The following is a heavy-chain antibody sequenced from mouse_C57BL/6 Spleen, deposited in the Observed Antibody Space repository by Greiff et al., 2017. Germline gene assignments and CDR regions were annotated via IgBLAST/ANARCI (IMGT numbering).Heavy chain of an antibody. D-gene: IGHD5-1-1*01. CDR2: IRLKSDNYAT. CDR1: GFTFSNYW. J-gene: IGHJ4*01. CDR3: TKYAPYYAMDY. Sequence: DVKLVESGGGLVQPGGSMKLSCVASGFTFSNYWMNWVRQSPEKGLEWVAQIRLKSDNYATHYAESVKGRFTISRDDSKSSVYLQMSNLRAEDTGIYYCTKYAPYYAMDYWGQGTSVTVSS. V-gene: IGHV6-3*01.